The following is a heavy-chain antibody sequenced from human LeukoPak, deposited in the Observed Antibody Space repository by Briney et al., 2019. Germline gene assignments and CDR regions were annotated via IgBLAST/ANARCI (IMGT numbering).Heavy chain of an antibody. CDR1: GFTFSSYS. CDR2: ISGSSSTI. J-gene: IGHJ4*02. V-gene: IGHV3-48*01. CDR3: ARTEATRAIVVVAATYYFDY. D-gene: IGHD2-15*01. Sequence: GGSLRLSCAASGFTFSSYSMNWVRQAPGKGLEWVSYISGSSSTIYYADSVKGRFTISRDNAKNSLYLQMNSLRAEDTAVYYCARTEATRAIVVVAATYYFDYWGQGTLVTVSS.